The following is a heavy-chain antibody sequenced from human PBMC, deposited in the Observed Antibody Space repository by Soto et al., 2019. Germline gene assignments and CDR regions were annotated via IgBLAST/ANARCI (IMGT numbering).Heavy chain of an antibody. J-gene: IGHJ4*02. CDR3: VKAQVVATIDLDY. V-gene: IGHV3-64D*06. D-gene: IGHD5-12*01. Sequence: PGGSLRLSCSASGFTFSSYAMHWVRQAPGEGLEYVSAISSNGGSTYYADSVKGRFTISRDNSKNTLYLQMSSLRAEDTAVYYCVKAQVVATIDLDYWGQGTLVTVSS. CDR1: GFTFSSYA. CDR2: ISSNGGST.